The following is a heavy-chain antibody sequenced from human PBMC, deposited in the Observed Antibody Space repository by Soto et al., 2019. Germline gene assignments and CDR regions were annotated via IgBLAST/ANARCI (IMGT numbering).Heavy chain of an antibody. V-gene: IGHV3-33*05. CDR3: ARGLDYESSGYYLDF. Sequence: QVQLVESGGGVVQPGRSLSLSCAASGFTFSTYGMHWVRQAPGKGLEWVAFIQYHGINKDYADSVKGRFTISRDNSRNTLYLQMNSLRAEDTAVYYCARGLDYESSGYYLDFWGQGALVTVSS. CDR2: IQYHGINK. CDR1: GFTFSTYG. D-gene: IGHD3-22*01. J-gene: IGHJ4*02.